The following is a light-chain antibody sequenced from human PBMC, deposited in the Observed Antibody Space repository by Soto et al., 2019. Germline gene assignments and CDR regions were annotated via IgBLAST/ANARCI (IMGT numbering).Light chain of an antibody. CDR3: SSYTSRSTLV. CDR2: EVS. V-gene: IGLV2-14*01. Sequence: QAVVTQPASVSGSPGQSITISCTGTGSDVGGYKFVSWYQHLPGKAPKLIIYEVSNRPSGVSHRFSGSKSGNTAFLTISGLQAADESFYYCSSYTSRSTLVFGTGTKLTVL. J-gene: IGLJ1*01. CDR1: GSDVGGYKF.